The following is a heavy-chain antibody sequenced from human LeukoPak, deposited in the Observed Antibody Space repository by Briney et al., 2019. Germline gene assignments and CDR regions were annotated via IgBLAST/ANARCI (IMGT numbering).Heavy chain of an antibody. CDR2: MYTGGTT. CDR3: ARDEVTSGGGLAS. CDR1: GFTVSGTH. V-gene: IGHV3-53*01. Sequence: GGSLRLSCAASGFTVSGTHMSWVRQAPGKGLEWVSAMYTGGTTYYADSVAGRFTVSRDTSRNTLFLHMDSLRAEDTAVYYCARDEVTSGGGLASWGQGTLVIVSS. D-gene: IGHD2-21*02. J-gene: IGHJ5*01.